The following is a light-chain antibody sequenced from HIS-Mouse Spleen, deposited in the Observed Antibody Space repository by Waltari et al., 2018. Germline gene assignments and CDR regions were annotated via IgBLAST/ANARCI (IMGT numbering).Light chain of an antibody. CDR2: EGS. CDR1: SSDVCSYNL. Sequence: QSALTQPPSVSGSPGQSITISCTGTSSDVCSYNLVPLYQQHPGQAPKLMIYEGSKRPSGVSNRCSGSKSGNTASLTISGLQAEDEADYYCCSYAGSSTFEVFGGGTKLTVL. V-gene: IGLV2-23*03. J-gene: IGLJ2*01. CDR3: CSYAGSSTFEV.